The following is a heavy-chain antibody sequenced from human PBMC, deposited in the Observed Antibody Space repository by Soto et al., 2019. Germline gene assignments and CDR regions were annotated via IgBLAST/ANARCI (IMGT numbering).Heavy chain of an antibody. V-gene: IGHV3-33*01. CDR2: LWYDGSHE. Sequence: QVHLVQSGGGVVQPGRSLRLSCTASGFNFNTHGMHWVRQAPGQGLEWVAILWYDGSHEYYADSVKGRFTISRDNSKNTLYLQMNSLRVDDTAVYYCARHYGSGSFDYWGQGALVTVSS. D-gene: IGHD3-10*01. CDR3: ARHYGSGSFDY. J-gene: IGHJ4*02. CDR1: GFNFNTHG.